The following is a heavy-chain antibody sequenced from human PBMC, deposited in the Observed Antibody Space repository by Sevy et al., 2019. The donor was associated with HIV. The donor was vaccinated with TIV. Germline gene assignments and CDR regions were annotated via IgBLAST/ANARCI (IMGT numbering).Heavy chain of an antibody. CDR1: GFSFSTSV. J-gene: IGHJ3*02. D-gene: IGHD3-22*01. CDR2: VSFHGGSQ. V-gene: IGHV3-30*04. CDR3: AKEGYSSGYAGAFNI. Sequence: GGSLRLSCSASGFSFSTSVMHWVRQAPGKGLEWVALVSFHGGSQDPSDSVKGRFTISRDNSKNTLYLQLNSLRPEDTGVCHCAKEGYSSGYAGAFNIWGQGTLVTVSS.